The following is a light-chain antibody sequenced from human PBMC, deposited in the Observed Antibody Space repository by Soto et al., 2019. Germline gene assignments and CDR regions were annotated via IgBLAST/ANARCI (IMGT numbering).Light chain of an antibody. V-gene: IGLV2-14*01. Sequence: QSVLTQPASVSGSPGQSITISCTGTNSDVGGYDRVSWYQHHPGKAPKLLIFEVYNRPSGISDRFSGSKSGDTASLTISGLQAEDEADYYCCLYLGGTSVFGGGTQLTVL. CDR1: NSDVGGYDR. CDR2: EVY. CDR3: CLYLGGTSV. J-gene: IGLJ7*01.